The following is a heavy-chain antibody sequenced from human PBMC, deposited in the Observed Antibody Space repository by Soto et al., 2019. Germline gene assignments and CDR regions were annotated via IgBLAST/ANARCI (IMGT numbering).Heavy chain of an antibody. D-gene: IGHD3-22*01. V-gene: IGHV3-23*01. Sequence: EVQLLESGGGLVQPGGSLRLSCAASGFTFSSYAMSWVRQAPGKGLEWVSGTSGSGGSTYYADSVKGRFTISRDNSKNTLYLQMTSLRAEDTAVYYCAKDLEDLIVVVIADYWGQGTLVIVSS. CDR3: AKDLEDLIVVVIADY. CDR2: TSGSGGST. J-gene: IGHJ4*02. CDR1: GFTFSSYA.